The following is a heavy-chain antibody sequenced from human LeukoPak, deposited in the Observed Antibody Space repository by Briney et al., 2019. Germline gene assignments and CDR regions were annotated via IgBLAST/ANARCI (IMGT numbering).Heavy chain of an antibody. CDR3: ATYINWVAGDV. V-gene: IGHV3-7*01. D-gene: IGHD1-1*01. CDR1: GFTFSESW. Sequence: GGSLRPSCAASGFTFSESWMTWVRQVPGQGLEWVAHINHEGGGIQYVDSVKGRFTISRDNAKGSVYLQMNSLRAEDTAIYHCATYINWVAGDVWGQGTTVIVSS. J-gene: IGHJ6*02. CDR2: INHEGGGI.